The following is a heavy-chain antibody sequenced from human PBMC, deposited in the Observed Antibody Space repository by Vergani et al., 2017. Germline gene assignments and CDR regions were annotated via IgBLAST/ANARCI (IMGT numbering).Heavy chain of an antibody. CDR2: LRYDGSNE. V-gene: IGHV3-30*02. J-gene: IGHJ6*02. Sequence: QVQLVESGGGVVQPGGSLRLSCAASGFSFSTYSMHWVRQAPGRGLEWVAFLRYDGSNEYYGDAVKGRFIISRDNSKNMLSLEMHSLRPEDTAVYYCANSYCSSLSCYAFYGMEVWGQGTTITVSS. CDR1: GFSFSTYS. CDR3: ANSYCSSLSCYAFYGMEV. D-gene: IGHD2-2*01.